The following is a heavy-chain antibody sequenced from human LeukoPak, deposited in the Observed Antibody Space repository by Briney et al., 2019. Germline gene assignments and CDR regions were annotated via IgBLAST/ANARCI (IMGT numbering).Heavy chain of an antibody. CDR2: INPSGGST. Sequence: ASVKVSCKASGYAFTSYYMHWVRQAPEQGLEWMGIINPSGGSTSYAQKFQGRVTMTRDTSTSTVYMELSSLRSEDTAVYYCATLCGGDCYRDYWGQGTLVTVSS. CDR3: ATLCGGDCYRDY. D-gene: IGHD2-21*02. J-gene: IGHJ4*02. CDR1: GYAFTSYY. V-gene: IGHV1-46*01.